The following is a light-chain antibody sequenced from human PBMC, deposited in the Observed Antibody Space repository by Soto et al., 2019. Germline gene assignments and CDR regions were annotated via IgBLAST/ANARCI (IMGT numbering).Light chain of an antibody. CDR3: QQYNNWPPIT. Sequence: EIVMTHSPATLSVSPVEIATLSCRASQSVRSSLAWYQQKPGQAPRLLIYAASTRATGIPARFSGSGSETDFTLTISSLQSEDFAVYYCQQYNNWPPITFGQGTRLEIK. V-gene: IGKV3-15*01. CDR2: AAS. J-gene: IGKJ5*01. CDR1: QSVRSS.